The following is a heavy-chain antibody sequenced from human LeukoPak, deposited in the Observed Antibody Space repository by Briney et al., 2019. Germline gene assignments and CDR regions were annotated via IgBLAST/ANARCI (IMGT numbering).Heavy chain of an antibody. J-gene: IGHJ4*02. D-gene: IGHD2-15*01. CDR1: GYSFTSYW. V-gene: IGHV5-51*01. Sequence: GVSLKISCKGSGYSFTSYWIGWVRQMPGKGLEWMGIIYPGDSDTRYSPSFQGQVTISADKSISTAYLQWSSLKASDTAMYCCARSAPHCSGGSCYSDYWGQGTLVTVSS. CDR2: IYPGDSDT. CDR3: ARSAPHCSGGSCYSDY.